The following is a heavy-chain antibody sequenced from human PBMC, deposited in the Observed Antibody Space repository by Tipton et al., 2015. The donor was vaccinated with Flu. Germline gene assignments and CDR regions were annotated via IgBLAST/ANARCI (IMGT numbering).Heavy chain of an antibody. Sequence: LRLSCTVSGGSISSYYWSWIRQPPGKGLEWIGYIYYSGSTNYNPSLRSRVTISVDASKNQFSLKLSSVTAADTAVYYCARRRPRGWFDPWGQGTLVTVSS. V-gene: IGHV4-59*12. CDR3: ARRRPRGWFDP. J-gene: IGHJ5*02. CDR1: GGSISSYY. CDR2: IYYSGST.